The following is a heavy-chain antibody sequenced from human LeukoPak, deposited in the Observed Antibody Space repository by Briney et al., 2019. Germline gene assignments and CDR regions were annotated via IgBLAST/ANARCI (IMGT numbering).Heavy chain of an antibody. J-gene: IGHJ6*03. Sequence: PSETLSLTCGISGGSFSDYSWNWIRQPPGKGLEWLGEMDHSGSTNYKPSLQSRVTISLDTSKNHFSLKVKSVTAADTAIYYCQGVPLGYSSGWTSDYSYMDVWGKGTPVTVS. D-gene: IGHD6-19*01. CDR3: QGVPLGYSSGWTSDYSYMDV. CDR2: MDHSGST. CDR1: GGSFSDYS. V-gene: IGHV4-34*01.